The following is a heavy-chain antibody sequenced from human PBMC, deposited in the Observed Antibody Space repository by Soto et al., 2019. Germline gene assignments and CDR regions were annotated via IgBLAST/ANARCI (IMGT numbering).Heavy chain of an antibody. CDR1: GFTFSSYS. CDR2: ISGSGGST. D-gene: IGHD2-2*01. Sequence: GGSLRLSSAPSGFTFSSYSIRSVRQAPGKGLEWVSAISGSGGSTYYADSVKGRFTISRDNSKNTLYLQMNSLRAEDTAVYYCAKDAFSTTVNWFDPWGQGTLVTVSS. J-gene: IGHJ5*02. V-gene: IGHV3-23*01. CDR3: AKDAFSTTVNWFDP.